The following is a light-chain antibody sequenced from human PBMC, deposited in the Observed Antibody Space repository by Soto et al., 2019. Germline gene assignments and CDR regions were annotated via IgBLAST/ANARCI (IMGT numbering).Light chain of an antibody. CDR2: DAS. Sequence: AIQLTQSPSSLSGSVGDTVTITCRASQGINSYLAWYQQKPGKAPELLIYDASSLKSGVPARLSGSGSGTEFPLTISSLKPDDSATYYCQQYNTHSTFGQGTRLEIK. J-gene: IGKJ5*01. V-gene: IGKV1-13*02. CDR1: QGINSY. CDR3: QQYNTHST.